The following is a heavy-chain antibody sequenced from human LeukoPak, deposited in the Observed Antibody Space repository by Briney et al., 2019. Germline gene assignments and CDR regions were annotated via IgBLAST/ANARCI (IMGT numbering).Heavy chain of an antibody. Sequence: PSETLSLTCTVSGGSVSSTHYWGWIRQPPGKGLEWIGSIYYGGSTYYNASLRSRVTTSVDTSKNQFSLKLSPVTAADTAVYYCAKSTYYYDTFVNAFDLWGQGTVVTVSS. CDR1: GGSVSSTHY. J-gene: IGHJ3*01. CDR2: IYYGGST. CDR3: AKSTYYYDTFVNAFDL. V-gene: IGHV4-39*07. D-gene: IGHD3-22*01.